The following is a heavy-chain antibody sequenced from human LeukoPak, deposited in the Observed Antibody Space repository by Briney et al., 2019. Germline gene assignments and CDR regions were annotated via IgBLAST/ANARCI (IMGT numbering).Heavy chain of an antibody. V-gene: IGHV4-39*01. CDR3: AGGIAAIDALDY. CDR2: IYYSGST. D-gene: IGHD6-13*01. J-gene: IGHJ4*02. Sequence: PSETLSLTCTVSGGSISSSSYYWGWISQPPGKGLEWIGSIYYSGSTYYNPSLKSRVTISVDTSKNQFSLKLSSVTAADTAVYYCAGGIAAIDALDYWGQGTLVTVSS. CDR1: GGSISSSSYY.